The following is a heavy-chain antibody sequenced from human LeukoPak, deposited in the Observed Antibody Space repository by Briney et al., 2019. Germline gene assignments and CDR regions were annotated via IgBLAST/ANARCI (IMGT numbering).Heavy chain of an antibody. CDR2: IYSGGST. CDR1: GFTVSSNY. D-gene: IGHD3-3*01. V-gene: IGHV3-66*01. Sequence: PGGSLRLSCAASGFTVSSNYMSWVRQAPGKGLEWVSVIYSGGSTYYADSVKGRFTISRDNSKNTLYLQMNSLRAEDTAVYYCAKDWNGSPFFDYWGQGTLVTVSS. CDR3: AKDWNGSPFFDY. J-gene: IGHJ4*02.